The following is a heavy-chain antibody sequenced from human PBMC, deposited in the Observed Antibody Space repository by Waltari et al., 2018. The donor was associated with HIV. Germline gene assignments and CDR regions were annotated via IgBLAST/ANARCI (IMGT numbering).Heavy chain of an antibody. CDR1: GFTFSNYA. CDR3: VKEHQYSHTWYSYYGMDV. J-gene: IGHJ6*02. D-gene: IGHD6-13*01. Sequence: EVQLLESGGGLVQPGGSLRISCAASGFTFSNYAMSWVRQTPGKGLEWVSDISGSAYSTYYAESVKGRFTISRDNSKNKLYLQMNSLRAEDTAVYFCVKEHQYSHTWYSYYGMDVWGQGTTVTVSS. CDR2: ISGSAYST. V-gene: IGHV3-23*01.